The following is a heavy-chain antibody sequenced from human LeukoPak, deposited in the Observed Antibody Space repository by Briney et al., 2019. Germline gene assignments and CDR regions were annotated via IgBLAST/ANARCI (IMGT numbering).Heavy chain of an antibody. CDR2: VYYSGST. D-gene: IGHD3-22*01. CDR1: GGSITSYY. CDR3: ARGQDYFDSEYYFDS. V-gene: IGHV4-59*01. J-gene: IGHJ4*02. Sequence: SETLSLTCAVSGGSITSYYRSWIRQPPGKRLEWIGYVYYSGSTNYNPSLKSRLSISVDTSKNQFSLKLSSVTAADTAVYYCARGQDYFDSEYYFDSWGQGTLVTVSS.